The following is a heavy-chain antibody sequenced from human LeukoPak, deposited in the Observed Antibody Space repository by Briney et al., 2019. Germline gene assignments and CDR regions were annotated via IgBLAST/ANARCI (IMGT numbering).Heavy chain of an antibody. V-gene: IGHV3-23*01. J-gene: IGHJ4*02. CDR1: GFTFSSYA. D-gene: IGHD3-22*01. CDR2: ISGSGGST. CDR3: AKLVATSPTYYYDSSGYSPGFDY. Sequence: GGSLRLSCAASGFTFSSYAMSWVRQAPGKGLEWVSAISGSGGSTYYADSVKGRFTISRDNSKNTLYLQMNSLRAEDTAVYYCAKLVATSPTYYYDSSGYSPGFDYWGQGTLVTVPS.